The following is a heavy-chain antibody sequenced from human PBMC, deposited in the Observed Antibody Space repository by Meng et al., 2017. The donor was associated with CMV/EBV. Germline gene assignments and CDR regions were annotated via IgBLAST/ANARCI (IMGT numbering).Heavy chain of an antibody. Sequence: LQLRASRPGRVKPSETLSLSGTVSGGSISSSSYYWGWIRQPPGKGLEWIGSIYYSGSTYYNPSLKSRVTISVDTSKNQFSLKLSSVTAADTAVYYCARYYYDSSGYFDYWGQGTLVTVSS. D-gene: IGHD3-22*01. J-gene: IGHJ4*02. V-gene: IGHV4-39*07. CDR3: ARYYYDSSGYFDY. CDR1: GGSISSSSYY. CDR2: IYYSGST.